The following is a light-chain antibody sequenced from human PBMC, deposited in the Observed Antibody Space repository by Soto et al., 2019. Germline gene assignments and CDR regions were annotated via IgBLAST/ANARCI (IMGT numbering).Light chain of an antibody. J-gene: IGKJ4*01. CDR3: QQYDDFPLS. V-gene: IGKV1-33*01. CDR1: QDISNY. Sequence: DIQMTQSPSSLSASVGDRVTITCQASQDISNYLNWYQQKPGKAPKLLIYDASDLEMGVPSRFSGSGSGTDFTFTINSLQPEDIATYYCQQYDDFPLSFGGGTKGEIK. CDR2: DAS.